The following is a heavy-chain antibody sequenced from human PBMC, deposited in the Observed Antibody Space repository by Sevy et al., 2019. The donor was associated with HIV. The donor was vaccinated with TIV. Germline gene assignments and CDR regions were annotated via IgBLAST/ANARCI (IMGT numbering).Heavy chain of an antibody. V-gene: IGHV3-30*02. J-gene: IGHJ4*02. Sequence: GGSLRLSCAASGFSYSSYGMHWVRQAPGKGLEWVAYIKNDGSNKDYADSVKGRFTISRDNSKNTLDLQMNSLRVEDKAVYYCGKEGGGEGGDHWGQGTLVTVSS. CDR2: IKNDGSNK. D-gene: IGHD4-17*01. CDR3: GKEGGGEGGDH. CDR1: GFSYSSYG.